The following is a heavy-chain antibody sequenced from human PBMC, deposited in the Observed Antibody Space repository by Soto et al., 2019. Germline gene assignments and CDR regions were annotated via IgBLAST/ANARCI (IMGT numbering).Heavy chain of an antibody. CDR2: TYYRSKWYN. CDR3: ARGSGGSCPRRFDP. Sequence: PSQTLSLTCAISGDSVSSNSIAWNWIRQSPSRSLEWLGRTYYRSKWYNDYAVSVKSRVTINPDTSKNQFSLQLNSVTPEVTAVYYCARGSGGSCPRRFDPWGQGTLVTVSS. CDR1: GDSVSSNSIA. V-gene: IGHV6-1*01. J-gene: IGHJ5*02. D-gene: IGHD2-15*01.